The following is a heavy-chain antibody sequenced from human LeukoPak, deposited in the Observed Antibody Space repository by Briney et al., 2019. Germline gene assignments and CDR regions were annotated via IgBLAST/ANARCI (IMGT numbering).Heavy chain of an antibody. V-gene: IGHV3-23*01. CDR1: GFTFSSYA. J-gene: IGHJ6*03. Sequence: HAGGSLRLSCAASGFTFSSYAMSWVRQAPGKGLEWVSGISGNGGSTSYADSVKGRFTISRDNSKNTLYVQMNSLRAGDTAVYYCAKLVTGRPSGYMDVWGKGTTVTVSS. CDR3: AKLVTGRPSGYMDV. CDR2: ISGNGGST. D-gene: IGHD6-6*01.